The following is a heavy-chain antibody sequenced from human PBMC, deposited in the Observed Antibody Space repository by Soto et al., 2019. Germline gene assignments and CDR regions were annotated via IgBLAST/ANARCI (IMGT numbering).Heavy chain of an antibody. CDR3: AAEESATRFDY. CDR2: IIPIFGTA. V-gene: IGHV1-69*06. J-gene: IGHJ4*02. Sequence: SVTVSCKASGYTFTSYGISWVRQAPGQGLEWMGGIIPIFGTANYAQKFQGRVTITADKSTSTAYMELSSLRSEDTAVYYCAAEESATRFDYWGQGTLVTVSS. D-gene: IGHD2-15*01. CDR1: GYTFTSYG.